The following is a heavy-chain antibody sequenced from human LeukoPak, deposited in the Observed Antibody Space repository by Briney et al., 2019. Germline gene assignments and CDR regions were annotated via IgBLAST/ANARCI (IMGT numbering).Heavy chain of an antibody. CDR1: GGSISSGSYY. J-gene: IGHJ6*03. D-gene: IGHD3-22*01. CDR2: IYYSGST. V-gene: IGHV4-61*01. Sequence: SETLSLTCTVSGGSISSGSYYWSWIRQPPGKGLEWIGYIYYSGSTNYNPSLKSRVTISVDTSKNQFSLKLSSVTAADTAVYYCARVARYYYDSSGYTSRGYYYYMDVWGKGTTVTISS. CDR3: ARVARYYYDSSGYTSRGYYYYMDV.